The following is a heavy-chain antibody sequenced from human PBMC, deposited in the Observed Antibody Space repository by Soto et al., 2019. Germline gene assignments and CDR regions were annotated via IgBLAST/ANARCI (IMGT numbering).Heavy chain of an antibody. CDR2: SNHTGGT. V-gene: IGHV4-34*01. CDR1: GGSVNGYY. D-gene: IGHD3-3*01. J-gene: IGHJ5*02. CDR3: ATRITVFGLLIPPFDP. Sequence: PSETLSLTCAVYGGSVNGYYWNWIRQPPGKGLEWIGESNHTGGTHYNPSLKRRVTMSVDTSKNQFSLRLSSVTAADTAIYYCATRITVFGLLIPPFDPWGQGTQVTVSS.